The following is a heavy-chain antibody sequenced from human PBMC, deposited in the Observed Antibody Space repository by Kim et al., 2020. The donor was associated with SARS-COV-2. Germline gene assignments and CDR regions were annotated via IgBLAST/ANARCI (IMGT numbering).Heavy chain of an antibody. V-gene: IGHV4-34*01. CDR1: GGSFSGYY. Sequence: SETLSLTCAVYGGSFSGYYWSWIRQPPGKGLEWIGEINHSGSTNYNPSLKSRVTISVDTSKNQFSLKLSSVTAADTAVYYCARGYSGSYYLDYWGQGTLV. CDR2: INHSGST. CDR3: ARGYSGSYYLDY. D-gene: IGHD1-26*01. J-gene: IGHJ4*02.